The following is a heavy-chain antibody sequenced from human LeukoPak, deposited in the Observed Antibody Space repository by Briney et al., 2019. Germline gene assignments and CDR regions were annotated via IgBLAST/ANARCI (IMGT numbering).Heavy chain of an antibody. J-gene: IGHJ6*02. D-gene: IGHD1-26*01. CDR1: GFTFSSYW. CDR2: IKQDGSEK. Sequence: PGGSLRLSCAASGFTFSSYWMGWVRQAPGERLEWVANIKQDGSEKYYVDSVKGRFTISRDNAGNSLYLQMNSLRAEDTAVYYCARALIRYGSNRYAEQNYYYYAMDVWGQGTTVTVSS. V-gene: IGHV3-7*02. CDR3: ARALIRYGSNRYAEQNYYYYAMDV.